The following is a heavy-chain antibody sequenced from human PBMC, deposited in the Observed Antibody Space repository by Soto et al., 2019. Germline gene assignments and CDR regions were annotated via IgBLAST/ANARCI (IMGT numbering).Heavy chain of an antibody. CDR3: AREGCSGGSCYSY. CDR1: GGSILDSTYY. D-gene: IGHD2-15*01. J-gene: IGHJ4*02. V-gene: IGHV4-39*02. CDR2: IFYSGGT. Sequence: SETLSLTCTVSGGSILDSTYYWAWIRQSPGKGLEWIGTIFYSGGTFYTPSLKSRVTMSVDTSNNQFSLKLSSVTAADTAVYYCAREGCSGGSCYSYWGQGTLVTVSS.